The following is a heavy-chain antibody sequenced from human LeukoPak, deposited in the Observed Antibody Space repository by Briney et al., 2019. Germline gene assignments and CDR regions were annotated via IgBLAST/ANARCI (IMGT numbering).Heavy chain of an antibody. CDR3: AGAVVPAATGWFDP. J-gene: IGHJ5*02. V-gene: IGHV1-8*03. CDR2: MNPNSGNT. CDR1: GYTFTSYD. Sequence: GASVKVSCKASGYTFTSYDINWVRQATGQGLEWMGWMNPNSGNTGYAQKFQGRVTITRNTSISTAYMEPSSLRSEDTAVYYCAGAVVPAATGWFDPWGQGTLVTVSS. D-gene: IGHD2-2*01.